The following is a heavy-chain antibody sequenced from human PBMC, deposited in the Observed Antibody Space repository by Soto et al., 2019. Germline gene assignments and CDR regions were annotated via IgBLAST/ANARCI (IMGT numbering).Heavy chain of an antibody. CDR2: ISGGGGST. CDR1: GFTFSRYA. V-gene: IGHV3-23*01. J-gene: IGHJ4*02. CDR3: ATGSSGSYFPISLRAFFDY. D-gene: IGHD1-26*01. Sequence: QPGGSLRLSCAASGFTFSRYAMSWVRQAPGKGLQWVSGISGGGGSTYYADAVKGRFTISRDNSKKTLYLQMNSLRAEDTAVYYCATGSSGSYFPISLRAFFDYWGQGVLVTVSS.